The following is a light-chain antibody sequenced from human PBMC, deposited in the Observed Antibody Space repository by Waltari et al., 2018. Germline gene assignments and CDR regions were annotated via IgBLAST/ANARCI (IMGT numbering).Light chain of an antibody. CDR1: QSVSSW. V-gene: IGKV1-12*02. CDR3: LQYNSRPFT. J-gene: IGKJ3*01. Sequence: GDTVTITCRTSQSVSSWLAWYQQKPGKAPKLLIFKASSLQGGVPSRFSGSGSGTDFTLTIRNLQPEDFATYYCLQYNSRPFTFGSGTKLDIK. CDR2: KAS.